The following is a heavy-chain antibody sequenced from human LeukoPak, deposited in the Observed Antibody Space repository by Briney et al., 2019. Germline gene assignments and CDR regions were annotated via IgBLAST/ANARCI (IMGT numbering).Heavy chain of an antibody. Sequence: SVKVSCKASGGTFSSYAISWVRQAPGQGLEWMGGIIPIFGTANYAQKFQGRVTITTDESTSTAYMELSSLRSEDTAVYYCARAGGDIAAAGGFDPWGQGTLVTVSS. CDR2: IIPIFGTA. J-gene: IGHJ5*02. D-gene: IGHD6-13*01. V-gene: IGHV1-69*05. CDR1: GGTFSSYA. CDR3: ARAGGDIAAAGGFDP.